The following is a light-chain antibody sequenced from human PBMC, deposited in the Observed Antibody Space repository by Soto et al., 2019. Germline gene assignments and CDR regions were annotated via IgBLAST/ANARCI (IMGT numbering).Light chain of an antibody. CDR2: DAS. V-gene: IGKV3-11*01. J-gene: IGKJ1*01. CDR3: QQRSNWLWT. Sequence: EILLTQSPGTLSLSPGERATLSCRASQSVSSSYLAWYQQKPGKAPRLLIYDASNRDTGIPARFSGSGSGTDFTLTISSLEPEDFAVYYCQQRSNWLWTFGQGTKVDIK. CDR1: QSVSSSY.